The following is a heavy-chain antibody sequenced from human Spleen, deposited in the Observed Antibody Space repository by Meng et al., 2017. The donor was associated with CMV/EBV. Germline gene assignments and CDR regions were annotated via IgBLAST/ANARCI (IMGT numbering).Heavy chain of an antibody. V-gene: IGHV4-39*01. D-gene: IGHD5-12*01. CDR1: GGSVTNSSYY. CDR3: ARPAGYTGYDLDH. CDR2: ISYIGNT. Sequence: SETLSLSCTVSGGSVTNSSYYWGWIRQPPGKGLEWIGTISYIGNTNYNPTLQSRVTMSLDTSKNQFSLKVTSVTATDTAVYFCARPAGYTGYDLDHWGQGTLVTVSS. J-gene: IGHJ4*02.